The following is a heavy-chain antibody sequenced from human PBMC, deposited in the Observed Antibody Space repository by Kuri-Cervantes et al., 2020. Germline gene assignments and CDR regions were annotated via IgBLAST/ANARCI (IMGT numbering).Heavy chain of an antibody. CDR2: ISYDGSNK. CDR3: ARIYCSGGSCYSSGMDV. V-gene: IGHV3-30*03. Sequence: GESLKISCAASGFTFSSYSMNWVRQAPGKGLEWVAVISYDGSNKYYADSVKGRFTISRDNSKNTLYLQMNSLRAEDTAVYYCARIYCSGGSCYSSGMDVWGQGTTVTVSS. D-gene: IGHD2-15*01. CDR1: GFTFSSYS. J-gene: IGHJ6*02.